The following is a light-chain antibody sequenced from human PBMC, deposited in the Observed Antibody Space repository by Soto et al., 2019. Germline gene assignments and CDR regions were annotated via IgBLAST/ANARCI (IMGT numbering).Light chain of an antibody. CDR1: QSVSSN. CDR3: QQRSNWPS. CDR2: DAS. Sequence: EVVMTQSPATLSVSPGERATLSCRASQSVSSNLAWYQQKPGQAPSLLIYDASNRATGIPARFSGSGSGTEFTLTISSLEPEDFAVYYCQQRSNWPSFGQGTKVDIK. J-gene: IGKJ1*01. V-gene: IGKV3-11*01.